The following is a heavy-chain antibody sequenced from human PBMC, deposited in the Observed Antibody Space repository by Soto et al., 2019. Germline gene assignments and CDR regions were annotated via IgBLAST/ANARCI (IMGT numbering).Heavy chain of an antibody. J-gene: IGHJ6*02. CDR3: ASCNYDCSGYYFDYGMDF. CDR2: IYPGDSDT. D-gene: IGHD3-22*01. CDR1: GYSFTSYW. V-gene: IGHV5-51*01. Sequence: GESLKISCKGSGYSFTSYWIGWVRQMPGKGLEWMGIIYPGDSDTRYSPSFQGQVTISADKSISTAYLQWSSLKASDTAMYYCASCNYDCSGYYFDYGMDFWGQGTTVTVSS.